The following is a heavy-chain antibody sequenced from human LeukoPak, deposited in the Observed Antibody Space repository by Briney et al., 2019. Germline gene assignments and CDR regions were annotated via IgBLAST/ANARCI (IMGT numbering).Heavy chain of an antibody. V-gene: IGHV3-23*01. CDR1: GFTFSSYG. CDR2: ISGSGGST. CDR3: AKFGSSGWNFDY. Sequence: AGGSLRLSCAASGFTFSSYGMSWVRQAPGKGLEWVSAISGSGGSTYYADSVKGRFTISRDNSKNTLYLQMNSLRAEDTAVYYCAKFGSSGWNFDYWGQGTLVTVSS. D-gene: IGHD6-19*01. J-gene: IGHJ4*02.